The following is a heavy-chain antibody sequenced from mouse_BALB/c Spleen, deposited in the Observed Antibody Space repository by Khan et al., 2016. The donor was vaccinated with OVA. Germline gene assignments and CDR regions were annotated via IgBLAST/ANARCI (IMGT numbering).Heavy chain of an antibody. CDR2: ISSSGST. J-gene: IGHJ4*01. CDR1: GYSITSDYA. V-gene: IGHV3-2*02. D-gene: IGHD2-3*01. Sequence: VQLKQSGPGLVKPSQSLSLTCTVTGYSITSDYAWNWIRQFPGNKLEWMGNISSSGSTNYNPALKSRITITRDTSKNQFFLQLNSVTTEDTASYYCARDGSRYNYAIDYWGQGTSVTVSS. CDR3: ARDGSRYNYAIDY.